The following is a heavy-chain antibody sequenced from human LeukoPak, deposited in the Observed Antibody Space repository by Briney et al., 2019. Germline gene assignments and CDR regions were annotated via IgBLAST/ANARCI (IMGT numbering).Heavy chain of an antibody. CDR2: IYSDGDQ. V-gene: IGHV2-5*02. D-gene: IGHD6-19*01. CDR3: AHRSGWYKILDY. J-gene: IGHJ4*02. Sequence: TLSLTCTVSGGSISTSNYYWGWIRQPPGKALEWLALIYSDGDQQYSPSLKSGLTISKDISKKQVVLTMTTMDPVDTGTYYCAHRSGWYKILDYWGQGTLVTVSS. CDR1: GGSISTSNYY.